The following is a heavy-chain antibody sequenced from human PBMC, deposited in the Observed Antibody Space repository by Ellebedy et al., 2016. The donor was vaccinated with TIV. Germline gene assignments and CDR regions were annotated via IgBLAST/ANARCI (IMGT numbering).Heavy chain of an antibody. V-gene: IGHV1-69*13. CDR3: ARDFRVNRGGYYGMDV. CDR2: IIPIFGTA. J-gene: IGHJ6*02. D-gene: IGHD3-10*01. Sequence: SVKVSXXASGGTFSSYAISWVRQAPGQGLEWMGGIIPIFGTANYAQKFQGRVTITADESTSTAYMELSSLRSEDTAVYYCARDFRVNRGGYYGMDVWGQGTTVTVSS. CDR1: GGTFSSYA.